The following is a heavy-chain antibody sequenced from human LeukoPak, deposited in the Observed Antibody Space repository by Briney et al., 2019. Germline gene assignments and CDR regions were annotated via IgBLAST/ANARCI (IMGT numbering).Heavy chain of an antibody. D-gene: IGHD1-26*01. Sequence: ASVTVSCKVSGYTLTELSMHWVRQAPGKGLEWMGGFDPEDGETIYAQKFQGRVTMTEDTSTDTAYMELSSLRSEDTAVYYCATVGLGRSYYFDYWGQGTLVTVSS. V-gene: IGHV1-24*01. J-gene: IGHJ4*02. CDR2: FDPEDGET. CDR1: GYTLTELS. CDR3: ATVGLGRSYYFDY.